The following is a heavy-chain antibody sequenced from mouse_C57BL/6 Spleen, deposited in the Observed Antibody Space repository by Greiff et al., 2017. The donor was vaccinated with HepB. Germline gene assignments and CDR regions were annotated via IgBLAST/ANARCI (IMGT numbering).Heavy chain of an antibody. CDR3: AEGGLLGYYFDY. CDR1: GYTFTDYY. V-gene: IGHV1-19*01. D-gene: IGHD4-1*01. J-gene: IGHJ2*01. Sequence: EVQLQQSGPVLVKPGASVKMSCKASGYTFTDYYMNWVKQSHGKSLEWIGVINPYNGGTSYNQKFKGKATLTVDKSSSTAYMELNSLTSEDSAVYYCAEGGLLGYYFDYWGQGTTLTVSS. CDR2: INPYNGGT.